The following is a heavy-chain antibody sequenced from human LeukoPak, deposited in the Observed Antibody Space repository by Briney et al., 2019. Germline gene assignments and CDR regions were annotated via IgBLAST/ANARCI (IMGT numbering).Heavy chain of an antibody. V-gene: IGHV3-23*01. Sequence: GGSLRLSCAASGFTFDDYGMSWVRQAPGKGLEWVSAISGSGGSTYYADSVKGRFTISRDNSKNTLYLQMNSLRAEDTAVYYCAKGFDGYDSGGIDYWGQGTLVTVSS. CDR2: ISGSGGST. CDR3: AKGFDGYDSGGIDY. J-gene: IGHJ4*02. D-gene: IGHD5-12*01. CDR1: GFTFDDYG.